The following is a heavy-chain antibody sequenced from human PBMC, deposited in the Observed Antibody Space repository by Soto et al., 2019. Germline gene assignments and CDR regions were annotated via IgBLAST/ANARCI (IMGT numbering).Heavy chain of an antibody. CDR3: EKEYRIAVAGSFDY. CDR1: GFTFSIYG. J-gene: IGHJ4*02. V-gene: IGHV3-30*18. D-gene: IGHD6-19*01. Sequence: GGSLRLSCAASGFTFSIYGMHWVRQAPGKGLGGGAGISFNGSNQYYGDSLNGQFTISRENSKTTLYLQMHSMSAEDTAVYYCEKEYRIAVAGSFDYWGQGTMVTVSS. CDR2: ISFNGSNQ.